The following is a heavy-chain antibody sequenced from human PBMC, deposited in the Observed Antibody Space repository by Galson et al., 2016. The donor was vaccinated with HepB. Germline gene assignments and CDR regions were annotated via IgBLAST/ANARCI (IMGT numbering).Heavy chain of an antibody. CDR3: ARDSGYCNNFDCKGDAFDM. J-gene: IGHJ3*02. Sequence: SLRLSCAGSGFTFSTNWMSWVRQAPGKGLEWVANIKEDGSEKYYVDSVKGRFTISRDNAKNSLFLQMNSLRAEDTAVYYCARDSGYCNNFDCKGDAFDMGGQGTMVTVSS. D-gene: IGHD2-8*01. V-gene: IGHV3-7*04. CDR2: IKEDGSEK. CDR1: GFTFSTNW.